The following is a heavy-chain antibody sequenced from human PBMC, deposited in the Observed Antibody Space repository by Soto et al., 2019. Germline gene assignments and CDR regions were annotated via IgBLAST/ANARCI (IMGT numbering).Heavy chain of an antibody. CDR3: ARQWRNRKRGSEYSSSYYYYGMDV. CDR2: IYYSGST. V-gene: IGHV4-39*01. CDR1: GGSISSSSYY. J-gene: IGHJ6*02. Sequence: SETLSLTCTVSGGSISSSSYYWGWIRQPPGKGLEWIGSIYYSGSTYYNPSLKSRFTISVDTSKNQFSLKLSSVTAADTAVYYCARQWRNRKRGSEYSSSYYYYGMDVWGQGTTVTVSS. D-gene: IGHD6-13*01.